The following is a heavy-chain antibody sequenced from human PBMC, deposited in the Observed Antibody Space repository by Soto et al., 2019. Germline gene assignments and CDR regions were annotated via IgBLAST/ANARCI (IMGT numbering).Heavy chain of an antibody. CDR3: AKATLLDNTGYVLDY. CDR2: ISFSGGNT. Sequence: HPGGSLRLSCATSGFTFSNSAMSWVRQAPGKGLEWVSFISFSGGNTYYADSVKGRFTISGDNSKNTLYLQMNSLRAEDTAAYYCAKATLLDNTGYVLDYWGQGPLVPVSS. D-gene: IGHD3-22*01. J-gene: IGHJ4*02. CDR1: GFTFSNSA. V-gene: IGHV3-23*01.